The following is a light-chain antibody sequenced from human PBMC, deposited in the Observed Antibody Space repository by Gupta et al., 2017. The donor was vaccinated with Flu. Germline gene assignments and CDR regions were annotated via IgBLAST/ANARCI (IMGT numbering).Light chain of an antibody. Sequence: QSALTQPASVSGSPGQSITISCTGTSSDVGGYNYVSWYQHLPGKAPQLIIYEVTNRPSGVSSRCSGSRSGNTASLTISGLQAEDEADYHCSSYKGSSTLVFGGGTKLTVL. V-gene: IGLV2-14*01. CDR2: EVT. CDR1: SSDVGGYNY. J-gene: IGLJ2*01. CDR3: SSYKGSSTLV.